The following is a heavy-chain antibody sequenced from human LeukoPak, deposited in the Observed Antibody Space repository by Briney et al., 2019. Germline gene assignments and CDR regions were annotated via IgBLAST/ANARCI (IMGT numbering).Heavy chain of an antibody. Sequence: SETLSLTCTVSGGSISSSNYYWGWIRRPPRRGLEWIGSIYYSGSTYYNPSLKSRVTISVDASKNRFSLKLSSVTAADTAVYYCARHGIYPDSTLPLDYWGQGTLVTVSS. D-gene: IGHD2/OR15-2a*01. CDR1: GGSISSSNYY. V-gene: IGHV4-39*01. J-gene: IGHJ4*02. CDR3: ARHGIYPDSTLPLDY. CDR2: IYYSGST.